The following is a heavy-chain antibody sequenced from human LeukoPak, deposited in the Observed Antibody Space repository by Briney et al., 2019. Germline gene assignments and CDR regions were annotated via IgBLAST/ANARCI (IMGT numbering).Heavy chain of an antibody. J-gene: IGHJ4*02. CDR3: ARGDDFSGDY. D-gene: IGHD2-21*02. Sequence: GGSLRLSCTASGFTFSTYWMSWVRQAPGEGLEWVANIHPEGNEKYHVDSVKGRFTISRDNANNSLYLQMNSLRVEDTAVYYCARGDDFSGDYWGQGTLVTVSS. CDR2: IHPEGNEK. CDR1: GFTFSTYW. V-gene: IGHV3-7*04.